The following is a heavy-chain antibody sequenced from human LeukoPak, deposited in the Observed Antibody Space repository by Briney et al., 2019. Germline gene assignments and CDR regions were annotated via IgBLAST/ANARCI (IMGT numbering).Heavy chain of an antibody. CDR3: ARLIYYYGSGSYFPVFDP. Sequence: PSETLSLTCTVSGGSISSSSYYWGWIRRPPGKGLEWIGSIYYSGSTYYNPSLKSRVTISVDTSNNQFSLKLSSVTAADTAVYYCARLIYYYGSGSYFPVFDPWGQGTLVTVSS. CDR1: GGSISSSSYY. V-gene: IGHV4-39*01. J-gene: IGHJ5*02. CDR2: IYYSGST. D-gene: IGHD3-10*01.